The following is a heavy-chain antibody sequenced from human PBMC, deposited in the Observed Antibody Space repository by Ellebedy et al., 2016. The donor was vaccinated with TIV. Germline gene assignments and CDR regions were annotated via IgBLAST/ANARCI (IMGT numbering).Heavy chain of an antibody. D-gene: IGHD2-21*01. J-gene: IGHJ6*02. V-gene: IGHV3-7*03. CDR1: GFTFSGFW. Sequence: GESLKISXAASGFTFSGFWMNWVRQAPGKGLEWVANMNQDGSEKYYVGSVKGRFTISRDNAKNSLYLQMSSLRAEDMAVYYCAKARGSSVIDYNYFGMDVWGQGTTVTVSS. CDR2: MNQDGSEK. CDR3: AKARGSSVIDYNYFGMDV.